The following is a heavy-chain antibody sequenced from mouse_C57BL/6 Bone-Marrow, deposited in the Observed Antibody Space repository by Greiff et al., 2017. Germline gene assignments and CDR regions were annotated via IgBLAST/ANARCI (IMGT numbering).Heavy chain of an antibody. J-gene: IGHJ2*01. CDR2: IHPTSGST. CDR1: GYTFTSYW. V-gene: IGHV1-64*01. CDR3: AREEDYDPYYFDY. Sequence: VQLQQPGAELVKPGASVKLSCKASGYTFTSYWMHWVKQRPGQGLEWIGMIHPTSGSTNYNEKFKSKATLTVDKSSSTAYMQLSSLTSEYSAVXYCAREEDYDPYYFDYWGQGTTLTVSS. D-gene: IGHD2-4*01.